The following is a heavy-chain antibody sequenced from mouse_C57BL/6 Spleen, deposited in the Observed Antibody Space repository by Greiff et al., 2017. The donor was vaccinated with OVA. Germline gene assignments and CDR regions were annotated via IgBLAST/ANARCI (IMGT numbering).Heavy chain of an antibody. J-gene: IGHJ2*01. Sequence: VQLQQSGAELARPGASVKLSCKASGYTFTSYGISWVKQRTGQGLEWIGEIYPRSGNTYYNEKFKGKATLTADKSSSTAYMELRSLTSEDSAVYFCARGVGYYYGSSYDYFDYWGQGTTLTVSS. CDR1: GYTFTSYG. D-gene: IGHD1-1*01. V-gene: IGHV1-81*01. CDR3: ARGVGYYYGSSYDYFDY. CDR2: IYPRSGNT.